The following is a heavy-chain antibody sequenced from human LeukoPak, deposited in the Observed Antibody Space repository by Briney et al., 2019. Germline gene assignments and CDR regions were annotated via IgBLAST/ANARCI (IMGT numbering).Heavy chain of an antibody. D-gene: IGHD6-13*01. CDR3: ACKTTAAAGTFDY. V-gene: IGHV4-4*02. CDR2: IHHSGSK. Sequence: SETLFLTCAVSGGSISSSNWWSWVRQPPGKGLEWIGEIHHSGSKNYSPSLNSRVTISVDKSKSQFSLKLTSVTVADTALYYCACKTTAAAGTFDYWGQGTLVTVSS. J-gene: IGHJ4*02. CDR1: GGSISSSNW.